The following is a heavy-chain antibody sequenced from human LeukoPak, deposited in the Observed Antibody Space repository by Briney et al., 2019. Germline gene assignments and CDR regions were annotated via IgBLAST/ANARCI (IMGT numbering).Heavy chain of an antibody. CDR1: GGSISSYY. CDR3: ARTAAAAFDI. Sequence: PSGTLSLTCTVSGGSISSYYWSWIRQPPGKGLEWIGYIYYSGSTNYNPSLKSRVTMSVDTSKNQFSLNLSSVTAADTAVYYCARTAAAAFDIWGQGTMLTVSS. D-gene: IGHD6-13*01. CDR2: IYYSGST. J-gene: IGHJ3*02. V-gene: IGHV4-59*12.